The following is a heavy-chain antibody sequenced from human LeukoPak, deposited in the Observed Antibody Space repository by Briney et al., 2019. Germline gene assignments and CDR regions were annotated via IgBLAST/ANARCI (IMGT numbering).Heavy chain of an antibody. Sequence: QSGGSLRLSCAASGFTFSNHAMSWVRQTPGKGLQWVSVISGSGRTTEYADSVKGRFTISRDNSKNTLSLQMNSLRVEDTAIYYCAKNVVVKRYIDYWGQGTLATVSS. CDR2: ISGSGRTT. CDR1: GFTFSNHA. D-gene: IGHD2-15*01. CDR3: AKNVVVKRYIDY. V-gene: IGHV3-23*01. J-gene: IGHJ4*02.